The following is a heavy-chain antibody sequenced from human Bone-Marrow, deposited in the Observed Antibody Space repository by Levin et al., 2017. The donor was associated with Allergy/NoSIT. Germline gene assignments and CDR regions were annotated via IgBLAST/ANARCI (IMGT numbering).Heavy chain of an antibody. D-gene: IGHD1-1*01. Sequence: GGSLRLSCAASGFTFSSYGMHWVRQAPGKGLEWVAVIWYDGSNKYYADSVKGRFTISRDNSKNTLYLQMNSLRAEDTAVYYCARVLDHGWNTDWYFDLWGRGTLVTVSS. J-gene: IGHJ2*01. V-gene: IGHV3-33*01. CDR3: ARVLDHGWNTDWYFDL. CDR1: GFTFSSYG. CDR2: IWYDGSNK.